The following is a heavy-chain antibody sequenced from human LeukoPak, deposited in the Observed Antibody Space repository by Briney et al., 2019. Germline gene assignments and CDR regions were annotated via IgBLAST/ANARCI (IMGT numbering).Heavy chain of an antibody. CDR3: ARGAPIRVAVAATFDP. CDR1: RYTFTNYA. J-gene: IGHJ5*02. CDR2: INAGNGNT. D-gene: IGHD6-19*01. Sequence: GASVKVSCKASRYTFTNYAMHWVRQAPGQRLEWMGWINAGNGNTKYSQKFQGRVTITRDTSASTAYMELSSLRSEDTAVYYCARGAPIRVAVAATFDPWGQGTLVTVPS. V-gene: IGHV1-3*01.